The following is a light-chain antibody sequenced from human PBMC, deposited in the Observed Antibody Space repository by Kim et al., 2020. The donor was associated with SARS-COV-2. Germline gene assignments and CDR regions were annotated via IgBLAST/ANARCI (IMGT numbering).Light chain of an antibody. CDR3: QQYYSTPPS. CDR2: WAS. CDR1: QTVLYNSNNKNY. Sequence: RATLNCKYSQTVLYNSNNKNYLALYQQKPGQAPKLLIYWASIRESGVSDRFSGSGSETDFTLTISSLQAEDVAVYYCQQYYSTPPSFGQGTKLEI. V-gene: IGKV4-1*01. J-gene: IGKJ2*03.